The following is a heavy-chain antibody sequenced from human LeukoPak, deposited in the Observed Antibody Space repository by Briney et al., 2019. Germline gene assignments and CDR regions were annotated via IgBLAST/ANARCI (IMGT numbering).Heavy chain of an antibody. CDR1: GGSISSYY. Sequence: SETLSLTCTVSGGSISSYYWSWIRQPPGKGLEWIGYIYYSGSTNYNPSLKSRVTISVDTSKNQFSLKLSSVTAADTAVYYCARSTGYYYSSQYYFDYWGQGTLVTVSS. V-gene: IGHV4-59*01. CDR3: ARSTGYYYSSQYYFDY. J-gene: IGHJ4*02. D-gene: IGHD3-22*01. CDR2: IYYSGST.